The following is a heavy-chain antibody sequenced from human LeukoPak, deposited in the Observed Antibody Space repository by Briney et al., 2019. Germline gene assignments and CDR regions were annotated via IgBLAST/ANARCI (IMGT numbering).Heavy chain of an antibody. Sequence: PGGSLRLSCAASGFTFSSCTMNWVRQAPGKGLEWVSVIWSDGTNKYYAASVKGRFTISRDDFDKTVYLQMSSLRPDDTGVYYCARDAQRGFDYSNSLQYWGQGTPVTVST. CDR3: ARDAQRGFDYSNSLQY. CDR2: IWSDGTNK. CDR1: GFTFSSCT. D-gene: IGHD4-11*01. J-gene: IGHJ4*02. V-gene: IGHV3-33*08.